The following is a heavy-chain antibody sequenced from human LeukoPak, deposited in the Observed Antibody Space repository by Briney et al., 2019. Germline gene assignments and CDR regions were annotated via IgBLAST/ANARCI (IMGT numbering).Heavy chain of an antibody. CDR3: ARVGYYYYCMDV. CDR2: INPNSGGT. D-gene: IGHD3-16*01. J-gene: IGHJ6*03. V-gene: IGHV1-2*06. Sequence: ASVKVSCKASGYTFTGYYMHWVRQAPGQGLEWMGRINPNSGGTNYAQKFQGRVTMTRDTSISTAYMELSRLRSDDTAVYYCARVGYYYYCMDVWGKGTTVTVSS. CDR1: GYTFTGYY.